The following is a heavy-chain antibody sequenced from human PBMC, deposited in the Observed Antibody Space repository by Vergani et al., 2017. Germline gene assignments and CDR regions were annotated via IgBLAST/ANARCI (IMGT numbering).Heavy chain of an antibody. D-gene: IGHD1-1*01. CDR3: ARARTDQNYYYYYMDV. Sequence: QVQLQESGPGLVKPSQTLSLTCTVSGASMSSVGYYWTWIRQSAGKRLEWIGDILGSGTANYNPSFQGGVSMSVATSKNQFSLTLNSVNATDTAVYYCARARTDQNYYYYYMDVWGKGTTVTVSS. V-gene: IGHV4-61*02. CDR2: ILGSGTA. CDR1: GASMSSVGYY. J-gene: IGHJ6*03.